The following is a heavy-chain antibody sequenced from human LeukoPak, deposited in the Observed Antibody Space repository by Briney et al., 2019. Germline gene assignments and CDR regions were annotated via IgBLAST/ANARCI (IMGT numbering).Heavy chain of an antibody. Sequence: GGSLRLSCAASGFTFSSHAMSWVRQAPGKGLEWVSAISGSGGSTYYADSVKGRFTISRDNSKNTLSLQMSSLRAEETAVYYCAKVDSSGWYGGVAFDIWGQGTMVTVSS. D-gene: IGHD6-19*01. CDR3: AKVDSSGWYGGVAFDI. CDR2: ISGSGGST. CDR1: GFTFSSHA. J-gene: IGHJ3*02. V-gene: IGHV3-23*01.